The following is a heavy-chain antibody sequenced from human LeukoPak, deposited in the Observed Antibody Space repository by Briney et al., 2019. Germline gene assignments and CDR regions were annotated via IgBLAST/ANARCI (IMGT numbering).Heavy chain of an antibody. CDR3: ARDWAARPYYYYYYGMDV. CDR1: GGSISSYY. Sequence: SETLSLTCTVSGGSISSYYWSWIRQPPGKGLEWIGYIYYSGSTNYNPSLKSRVTISVDTSKNQFSLKLSSVTAADTAVYYCARDWAARPYYYYYYGMDVWGQGTTVTVSS. J-gene: IGHJ6*02. D-gene: IGHD6-6*01. CDR2: IYYSGST. V-gene: IGHV4-59*01.